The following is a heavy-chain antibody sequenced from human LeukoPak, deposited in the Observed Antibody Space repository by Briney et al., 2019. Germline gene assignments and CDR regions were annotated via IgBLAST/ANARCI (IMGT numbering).Heavy chain of an antibody. D-gene: IGHD3-22*01. CDR3: ARGPGEGGSSGYYYGKPEDPAEYYFDY. J-gene: IGHJ4*02. CDR2: INPSGGRT. Sequence: GASVKVSCKASGYTFTSYYMHWVRQAPGQGLEWMGIINPSGGRTSYAQKFQGRVTMTRDMSTSTVYMELSSLRSDDTAVYYCARGPGEGGSSGYYYGKPEDPAEYYFDYWGQGTLVTVSS. V-gene: IGHV1-46*01. CDR1: GYTFTSYY.